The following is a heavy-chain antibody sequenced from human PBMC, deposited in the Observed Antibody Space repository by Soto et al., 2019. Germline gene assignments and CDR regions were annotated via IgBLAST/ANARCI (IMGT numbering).Heavy chain of an antibody. CDR3: ARFMVPLYGMDV. D-gene: IGHD3-10*01. J-gene: IGHJ6*02. V-gene: IGHV4-34*01. CDR1: GGSFSGYY. CDR2: INHSGST. Sequence: PSEALSLTCAVYGGSFSGYYWSWIRQPPGKGLEWIGEINHSGSTNYNPSLKSRVTISVDTSKNQFSLKLSSVTAADTAVYYCARFMVPLYGMDVWAQGTTVTVSS.